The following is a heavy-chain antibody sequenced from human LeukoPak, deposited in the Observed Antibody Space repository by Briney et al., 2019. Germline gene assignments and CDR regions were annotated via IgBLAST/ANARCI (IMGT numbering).Heavy chain of an antibody. CDR1: GFTFSSYW. V-gene: IGHV3-7*01. CDR3: ARSPGGYYYYYMDV. Sequence: GGSLRLSCAASGFTFSSYWMSWVRQAPGKGLEWVANVKQDGSEKYYVDPVKGRFTISRDNAKNSLYLQMNSLRAEDTAVYYCARSPGGYYYYYMDVWGKGTTVTVSS. D-gene: IGHD3-16*01. CDR2: VKQDGSEK. J-gene: IGHJ6*03.